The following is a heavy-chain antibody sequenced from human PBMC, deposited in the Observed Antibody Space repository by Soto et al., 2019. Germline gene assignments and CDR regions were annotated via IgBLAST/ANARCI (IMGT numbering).Heavy chain of an antibody. J-gene: IGHJ5*02. V-gene: IGHV4-59*01. D-gene: IGHD2-2*01. CDR1: GGSISSYY. Sequence: NPSETLSLTCTVSGGSISSYYWSWIRQPPGKGLEWIGYIYYSGSTNYNPSLKSRVTISVDTSKNQFSLKLSSVTAADTAVYYCARVPALRWFDPWGQGTLVTVSS. CDR3: ARVPALRWFDP. CDR2: IYYSGST.